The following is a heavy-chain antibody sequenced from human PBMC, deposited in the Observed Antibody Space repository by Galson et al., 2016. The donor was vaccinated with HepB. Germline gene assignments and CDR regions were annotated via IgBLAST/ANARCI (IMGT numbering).Heavy chain of an antibody. Sequence: TLSLTCTVSGGSISSGGYYWSWIRQHPGKGLEWVGYIHYSGSTYYNPSLESRVSISVDTSKNQFSLKLSSVTAADTAAYYCARDKKERGSSYGPFDYWGQGALVTVSS. J-gene: IGHJ4*02. V-gene: IGHV4-31*03. CDR3: ARDKKERGSSYGPFDY. CDR2: IHYSGST. D-gene: IGHD5-18*01. CDR1: GGSISSGGYY.